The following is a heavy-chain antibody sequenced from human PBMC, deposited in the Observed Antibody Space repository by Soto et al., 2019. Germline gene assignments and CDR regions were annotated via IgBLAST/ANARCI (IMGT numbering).Heavy chain of an antibody. V-gene: IGHV3-33*01. Sequence: GGSLRLSCAASGFTFSSYGMHWVRQAPGKGLEWVAVIWYDGSNKYYADSVKGRFTISRDNSKNTLYLQMNSLRAEDTAVYYCARDQVVGLTVNYYYYGMDVWGQGTTVTVSS. CDR1: GFTFSSYG. J-gene: IGHJ6*02. D-gene: IGHD2-21*02. CDR3: ARDQVVGLTVNYYYYGMDV. CDR2: IWYDGSNK.